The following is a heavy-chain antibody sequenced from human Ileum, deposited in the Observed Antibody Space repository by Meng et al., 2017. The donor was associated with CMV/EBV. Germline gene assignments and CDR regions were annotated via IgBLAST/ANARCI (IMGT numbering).Heavy chain of an antibody. CDR3: VTADHHAIKY. J-gene: IGHJ4*02. V-gene: IGHV4-34*01. CDR2: INQYGST. CDR1: GSFSPYT. Sequence: QVQIQQWGAGLLKPSETPSLTCSLGGSFSPYTWSWIRQAPGKGLEWIGEINQYGSTNFNPSVKSRVTISRDTSKNQFSLRLNSVTAADAAVYYCVTADHHAIKYWGQGTLVTVSS. D-gene: IGHD5-12*01.